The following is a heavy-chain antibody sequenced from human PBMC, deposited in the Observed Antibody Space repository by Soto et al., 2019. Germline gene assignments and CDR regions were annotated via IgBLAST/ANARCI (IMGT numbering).Heavy chain of an antibody. CDR1: GFTFSNAW. Sequence: GGSLRLSCAASGFTFSNAWMSWVRQAPGKGLEWVGRIKSKTDGGTTEYAAPVKGRFTISRDDSKNTLYLQMNSLKTEDTAVYYCTTVWGLFDAFDIWGQGTMVTVSS. D-gene: IGHD3-16*01. CDR3: TTVWGLFDAFDI. V-gene: IGHV3-15*01. CDR2: IKSKTDGGTT. J-gene: IGHJ3*02.